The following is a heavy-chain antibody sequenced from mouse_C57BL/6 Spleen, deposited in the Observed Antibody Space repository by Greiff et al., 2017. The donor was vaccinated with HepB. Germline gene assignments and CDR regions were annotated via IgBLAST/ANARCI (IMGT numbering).Heavy chain of an antibody. J-gene: IGHJ4*01. CDR1: GYTFTDYE. CDR3: TRRGLRDYAMDY. D-gene: IGHD1-3*01. V-gene: IGHV1-15*01. Sequence: LVESGAELVRPGASVTLSCKASGYTFTDYEMHWVKQTPVHGLEWIGAIDPETGGTAYNQKFKGKAILTADKSSSTAYMELRSLTSEDSAVYYCTRRGLRDYAMDYWGQGTSVTVSS. CDR2: IDPETGGT.